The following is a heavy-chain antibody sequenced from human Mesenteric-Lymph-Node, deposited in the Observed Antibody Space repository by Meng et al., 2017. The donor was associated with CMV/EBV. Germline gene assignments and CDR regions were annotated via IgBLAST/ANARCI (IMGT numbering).Heavy chain of an antibody. CDR1: GFSFSDAW. J-gene: IGHJ4*02. Sequence: GESLKISCAASGFSFSDAWMSWVRQAPGKGLEWVSRINSDGSSTSYADSVKGRFTISRDNAKNTLYLQMNSLRAEDTAVYYCARGYYGSGTGEYFDYWGQGTLVTVSS. CDR2: INSDGSST. V-gene: IGHV3-74*01. D-gene: IGHD3-10*01. CDR3: ARGYYGSGTGEYFDY.